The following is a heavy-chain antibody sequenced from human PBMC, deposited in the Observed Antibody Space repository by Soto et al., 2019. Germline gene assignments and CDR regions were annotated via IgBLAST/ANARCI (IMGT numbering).Heavy chain of an antibody. Sequence: QVQLVQSGAEVKKPGSSVKVSCKSSGGTFSSYAISWVRQAPGQGLEWMGGIIPISGTANYAQKSQGRVTITADESTSTAYMELSSLRSEDTAVYYCARSQGSSTSLEIYYYYYYGMDVGGQGTTVTVS. D-gene: IGHD2-2*01. CDR2: IIPISGTA. CDR1: GGTFSSYA. V-gene: IGHV1-69*01. J-gene: IGHJ6*02. CDR3: ARSQGSSTSLEIYYYYYYGMDV.